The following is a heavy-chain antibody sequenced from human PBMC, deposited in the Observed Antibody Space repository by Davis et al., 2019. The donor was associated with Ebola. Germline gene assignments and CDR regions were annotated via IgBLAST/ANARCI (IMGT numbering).Heavy chain of an antibody. CDR1: GYSFTSHW. Sequence: GESLKISCKGSGYSFTSHWIAWVRQMPGKGLEWMGIIYPGDSDTRYSPSFQGQVTMSVDKSISTAYLQWSGLKASDTATYYCARHATLFGTPIINFYFYMEVWGTGTTVIVSS. D-gene: IGHD3-10*01. V-gene: IGHV5-51*01. CDR2: IYPGDSDT. J-gene: IGHJ6*03. CDR3: ARHATLFGTPIINFYFYMEV.